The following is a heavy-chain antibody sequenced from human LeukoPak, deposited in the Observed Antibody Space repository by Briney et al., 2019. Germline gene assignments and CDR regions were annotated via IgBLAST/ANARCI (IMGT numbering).Heavy chain of an antibody. J-gene: IGHJ4*02. V-gene: IGHV1-18*01. Sequence: ASVKVSCKASAYTFTSFGISWVRQAPGQGLEWMGWISVYNGNTNYAQKVQGSVTMTTDTSTSTAYMELRSLRSDDTAVYYCARDQYSGITMVGGAKLSHAYWGQGTLVTVSS. CDR2: ISVYNGNT. D-gene: IGHD3-10*01. CDR1: AYTFTSFG. CDR3: ARDQYSGITMVGGAKLSHAY.